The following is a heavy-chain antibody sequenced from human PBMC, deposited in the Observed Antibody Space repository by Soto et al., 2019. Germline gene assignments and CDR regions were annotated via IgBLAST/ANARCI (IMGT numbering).Heavy chain of an antibody. J-gene: IGHJ3*02. CDR1: GGSIISGDYY. D-gene: IGHD6-13*01. Sequence: SETLSLTCTVSGGSIISGDYYWIWIRQPPGKGLEWIGYIYYSGSTYYNPSLKSRVTISVDTSKNQFSLKLSSVTAADTAVYYCARRGGAALTYAFDIWGQGTMVTVSS. CDR2: IYYSGST. CDR3: ARRGGAALTYAFDI. V-gene: IGHV4-30-4*01.